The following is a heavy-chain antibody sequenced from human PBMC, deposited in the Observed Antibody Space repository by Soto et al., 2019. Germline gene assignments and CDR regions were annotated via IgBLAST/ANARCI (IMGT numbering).Heavy chain of an antibody. Sequence: VQLVESGGGLVQPGGSRRLSCVVSGISFDDYAMHWVRQVPGKGLEWASGINWDSGDIGYADSVKGRFTISRDNAKNSLYLQMNSLKTEDTALYYCAKDTAPGFYDANGHLDYWGQGTPVTVSS. D-gene: IGHD2-8*01. CDR2: INWDSGDI. J-gene: IGHJ4*02. CDR1: GISFDDYA. V-gene: IGHV3-9*01. CDR3: AKDTAPGFYDANGHLDY.